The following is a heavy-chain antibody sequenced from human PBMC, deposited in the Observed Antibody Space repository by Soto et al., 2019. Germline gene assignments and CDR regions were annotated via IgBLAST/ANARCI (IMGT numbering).Heavy chain of an antibody. CDR2: IYHSGST. CDR3: ARGGDVVVPTAPDY. J-gene: IGHJ4*02. D-gene: IGHD2-2*01. V-gene: IGHV4-4*02. Sequence: QVQLQESSPGLVKPSGTLSLTCAVSGGSINSSNWWSWVRQPPGKGLEWIWEIYHSGSTNYNPSRKSRVTISVDKSKNQFSLNLSSMTAADTAVYYCARGGDVVVPTAPDYRGQGTLVSVSS. CDR1: GGSINSSNW.